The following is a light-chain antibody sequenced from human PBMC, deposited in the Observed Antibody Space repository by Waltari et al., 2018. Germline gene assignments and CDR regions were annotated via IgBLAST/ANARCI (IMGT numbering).Light chain of an antibody. V-gene: IGLV1-44*01. Sequence: QSVLTQPPSASGTPGQRVTISCSGSSSNIGSNTVNWYQQLPGTAPKLLIYINKRRPSGVPDRFSGSKSGTSASLAISGLQSEDEADYYCAAWDDSLNGPVVFGGGTKLTVL. CDR1: SSNIGSNT. J-gene: IGLJ2*01. CDR3: AAWDDSLNGPVV. CDR2: INK.